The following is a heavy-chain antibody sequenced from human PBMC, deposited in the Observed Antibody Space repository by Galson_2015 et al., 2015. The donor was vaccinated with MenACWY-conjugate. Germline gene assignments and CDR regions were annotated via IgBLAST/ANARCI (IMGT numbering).Heavy chain of an antibody. V-gene: IGHV4-59*08. CDR1: GGSINNY. J-gene: IGHJ5*02. CDR2: IYYGGRT. Sequence: ETLSLTCNVSGGSINNYWSWIRQPPGRRLEWIGYIYYGGRTSYNPALKSRVTTSIDTSKSYFSMNLTSVTAADTAVYYCAKHALGGWFDPWGQGTLVIVSS. CDR3: AKHALGGWFDP. D-gene: IGHD3-10*01.